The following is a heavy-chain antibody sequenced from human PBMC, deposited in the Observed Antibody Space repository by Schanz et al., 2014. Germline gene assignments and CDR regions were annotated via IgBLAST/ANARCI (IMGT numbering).Heavy chain of an antibody. CDR3: TRSTLWSYDV. Sequence: QVQLQESGPGLVKPSGTLSLTCVVSGGSISSGVWWTWARQSPGKGLEWIGEIFHSGTTNYNPSLESRVTISVDKSENQFSLILSSMTAADTAVYYCTRSTLWSYDVWGRGTMVIVSS. J-gene: IGHJ3*01. D-gene: IGHD2-21*01. CDR1: GGSISSGVW. V-gene: IGHV4-4*02. CDR2: IFHSGTT.